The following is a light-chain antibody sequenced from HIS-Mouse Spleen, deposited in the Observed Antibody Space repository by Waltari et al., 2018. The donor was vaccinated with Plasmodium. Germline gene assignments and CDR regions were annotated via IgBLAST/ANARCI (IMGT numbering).Light chain of an antibody. CDR1: SRDVGSYNL. CDR3: CSYAGSSTV. V-gene: IGLV2-23*01. Sequence: QSALTQPASVSGSPGQSITIPCPRTSRDVGSYNLFSCYQQHPGKAPKLMIYEGSKRPSGVSNRFSGSKSGNTASLTISGLQAEDEADYYCCSYAGSSTVFGGGTKLTVL. CDR2: EGS. J-gene: IGLJ3*02.